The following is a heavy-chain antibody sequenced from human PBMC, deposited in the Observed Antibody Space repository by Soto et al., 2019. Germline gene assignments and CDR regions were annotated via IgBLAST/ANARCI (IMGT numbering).Heavy chain of an antibody. CDR3: ARGSSSGWYTFDY. D-gene: IGHD6-19*01. J-gene: IGHJ4*02. Sequence: ASVKVSCKASGYTFTGYYMHWVRQAPGQGLEWMGWINPNSGGTNYAQKFQGRVTMTRDTSISTAYMELSRLRSDDTAVYYCARGSSSGWYTFDYWGQGTLVTVSS. CDR2: INPNSGGT. CDR1: GYTFTGYY. V-gene: IGHV1-2*02.